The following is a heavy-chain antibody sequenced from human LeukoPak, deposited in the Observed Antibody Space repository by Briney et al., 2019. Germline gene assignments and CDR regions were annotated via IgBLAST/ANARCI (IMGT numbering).Heavy chain of an antibody. Sequence: GGSLRLSCAASGFTFSSYAMHRVRQAPGKGLEWVAVISYDGSNKYYADSVKGRFTISRDNSKNTLYLQMNSLRAEDTAVYYCARGPSRRGDAAMVTGGFWGQGTLVTVSS. CDR3: ARGPSRRGDAAMVTGGF. CDR2: ISYDGSNK. D-gene: IGHD5-18*01. J-gene: IGHJ4*02. CDR1: GFTFSSYA. V-gene: IGHV3-30-3*01.